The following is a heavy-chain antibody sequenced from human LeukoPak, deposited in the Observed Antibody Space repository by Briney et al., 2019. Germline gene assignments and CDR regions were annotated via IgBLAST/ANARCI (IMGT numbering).Heavy chain of an antibody. CDR2: ISYEGTNK. J-gene: IGHJ4*02. CDR1: GLSFSIYT. V-gene: IGHV3-30-3*01. CDR3: ARDLVGGWDDSSGYYYGYFDY. D-gene: IGHD3-22*01. Sequence: GGSLRLSCAPSGLSFSIYTIHSVRQAPGKGVEWVTVISYEGTNKYYADSVKGRFTISRDNSKNTLYLQMNSLRAEDTAVYYCARDLVGGWDDSSGYYYGYFDYWGQGSLVTVSS.